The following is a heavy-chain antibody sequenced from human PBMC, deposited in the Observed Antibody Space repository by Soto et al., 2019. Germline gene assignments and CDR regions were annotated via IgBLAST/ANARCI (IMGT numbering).Heavy chain of an antibody. Sequence: PSETLSLTCTVSGGSISSGDYYWSWVRQPPGKGLEWIGYIYYSGSTYYNPSLKSRVTISVDTSKNQFSLKLSSVTAADTAVYYCARGITGTTADYYYGMDVWGQGTTVTVSS. D-gene: IGHD1-20*01. V-gene: IGHV4-30-4*01. CDR3: ARGITGTTADYYYGMDV. J-gene: IGHJ6*02. CDR2: IYYSGST. CDR1: GGSISSGDYY.